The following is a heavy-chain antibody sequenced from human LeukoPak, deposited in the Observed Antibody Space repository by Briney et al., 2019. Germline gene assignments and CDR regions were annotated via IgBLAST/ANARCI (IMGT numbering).Heavy chain of an antibody. CDR1: GYSFTSYW. J-gene: IGHJ6*04. D-gene: IGHD6-13*01. Sequence: SGESLKISCKGSGYSFTSYWISWVRQMPGKGLEWMGRIDPSDSYTNYSPSFQGHGTISADKSISTAYLQWSSLKASDTAMYYCARQIAAAGYYYYGMDVWGKGTTVTVSS. CDR2: IDPSDSYT. V-gene: IGHV5-10-1*01. CDR3: ARQIAAAGYYYYGMDV.